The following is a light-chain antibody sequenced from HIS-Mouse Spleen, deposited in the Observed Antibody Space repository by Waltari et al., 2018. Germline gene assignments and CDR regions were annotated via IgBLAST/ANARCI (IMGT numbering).Light chain of an antibody. CDR2: KAS. CDR3: MQGTHWPPWT. V-gene: IGKV1-5*03. CDR1: QSISSW. J-gene: IGKJ1*01. Sequence: DIQMTQSPSTLSASVGDRVTITCRASQSISSWLAWYQQKPGKAPKLLIYKASSLESGVPDRFSGSGSGTDFTLKISRVEAEDVGVYYCMQGTHWPPWTFGQGTKVEIK.